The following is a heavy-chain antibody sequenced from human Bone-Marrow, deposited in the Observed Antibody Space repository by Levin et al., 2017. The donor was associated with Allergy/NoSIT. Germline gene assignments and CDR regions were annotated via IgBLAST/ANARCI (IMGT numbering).Heavy chain of an antibody. D-gene: IGHD3-3*01. CDR3: AKGVDVLEWLLYHWYFDL. CDR2: ISDSGGTT. CDR1: GFTFNSYA. J-gene: IGHJ2*01. V-gene: IGHV3-23*01. Sequence: GGSLRLSCAASGFTFNSYAMSWVRQAPGKGLEWVSAISDSGGTTFHADSVKGRFTSSRDNSKNMLYLQMHSLRAEDTAVYYCAKGVDVLEWLLYHWYFDLWGRGTLVTVSS.